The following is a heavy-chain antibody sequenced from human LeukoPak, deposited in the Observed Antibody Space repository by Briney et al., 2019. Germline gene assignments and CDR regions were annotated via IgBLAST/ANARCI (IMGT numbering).Heavy chain of an antibody. CDR2: FYYSGTT. CDR3: ARAGSVADARYYYYYMDV. J-gene: IGHJ6*03. Sequence: PSETLSLTCTVSGGSISSHYWSWIGQPPGKGLEWIGYFYYSGTTSYSASLESRVTMSIDTSKNQFSLKLTSITPADTAVYYCARAGSVADARYYYYYMDVWGEGTTVTVSS. D-gene: IGHD6-13*01. V-gene: IGHV4-59*11. CDR1: GGSISSHY.